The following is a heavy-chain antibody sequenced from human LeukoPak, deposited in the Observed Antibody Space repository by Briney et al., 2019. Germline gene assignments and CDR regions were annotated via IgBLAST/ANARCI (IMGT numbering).Heavy chain of an antibody. V-gene: IGHV1-3*01. J-gene: IGHJ4*02. CDR1: GYTFTNYD. D-gene: IGHD3-16*01. Sequence: ASVKFSCKASGYTFTNYDLHWVRQAPGQSLEWMGWINAGNGHTKYSQKFQGRVIITRDTPASTAYMDLSSLRPEDTAVYYCARVHSQQLIRGFDYWGPGTRVTVSS. CDR3: ARVHSQQLIRGFDY. CDR2: INAGNGHT.